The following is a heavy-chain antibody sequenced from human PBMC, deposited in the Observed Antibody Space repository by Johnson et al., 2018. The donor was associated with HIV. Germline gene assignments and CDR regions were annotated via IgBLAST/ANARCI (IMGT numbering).Heavy chain of an antibody. CDR3: ARERDPERGSQQSGVYAFYI. J-gene: IGHJ3*02. CDR1: GFTFSSYA. Sequence: QVLLVESGGGVVQPGRSLRLSCAASGFTFSSYAIHWVRQAPGKGLEWVSLMSFDGSNKDYADSVKGRFTISRDNSKNTLFLQMNSLTAGDTAVYYCARERDPERGSQQSGVYAFYIWGQGTMVTVSS. D-gene: IGHD3-10*01. V-gene: IGHV3-30*04. CDR2: MSFDGSNK.